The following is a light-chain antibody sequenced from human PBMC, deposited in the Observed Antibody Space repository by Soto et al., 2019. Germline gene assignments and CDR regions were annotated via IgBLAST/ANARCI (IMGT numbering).Light chain of an antibody. J-gene: IGKJ1*01. CDR2: KAS. CDR1: QGISNY. CDR3: QHYNSYSEA. Sequence: DIKMTQQPPSLSASVGDRVTITCRASQGISNYLAWYQQKPGKAPKLLIYKASTLKSGVPSRFSGSGSATEFTLTISSLQPDDFATYYCQHYNSYSEAFGQGTKV. V-gene: IGKV1-5*03.